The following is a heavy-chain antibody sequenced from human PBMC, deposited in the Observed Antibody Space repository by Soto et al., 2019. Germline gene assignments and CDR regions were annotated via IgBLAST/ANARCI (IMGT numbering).Heavy chain of an antibody. CDR3: ARVGRYNYGSTYYFDY. J-gene: IGHJ4*02. Sequence: SETLSLTCAVSGGSISSGDWWSCVRQPPGKGLEWIGEIYHSGSTNYNPSLESRVTISIDKSKKQFSLKLSSVTAADTAVYYCARVGRYNYGSTYYFDYWGQGTLVTVSS. CDR1: GGSISSGDW. V-gene: IGHV4-4*02. CDR2: IYHSGST. D-gene: IGHD5-18*01.